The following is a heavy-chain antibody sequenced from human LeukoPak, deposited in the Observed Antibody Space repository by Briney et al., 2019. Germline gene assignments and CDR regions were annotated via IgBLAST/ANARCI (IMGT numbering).Heavy chain of an antibody. CDR3: ARFGYSGGGDYFDC. CDR2: INHSGST. D-gene: IGHD6-19*01. J-gene: IGHJ4*02. Sequence: PSETLSLTCAVYGGSFSGYYWSWIRQPPGKGLEWIGEINHSGSTNYNPSLKSRVTISVDTSKNQFSLKLTSVTAADTALYYCARFGYSGGGDYFDCWGQGTLVTVSS. V-gene: IGHV4-34*01. CDR1: GGSFSGYY.